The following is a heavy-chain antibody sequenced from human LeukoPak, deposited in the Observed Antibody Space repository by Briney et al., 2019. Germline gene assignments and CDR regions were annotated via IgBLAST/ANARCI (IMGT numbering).Heavy chain of an antibody. J-gene: IGHJ4*02. CDR2: ISSSGSTI. V-gene: IGHV3-48*03. Sequence: GGSLRLSCAASGFTFSSYEMNWVRQAPGKGLEWVSYISSSGSTIHYADSVKGRFTISRDNAKNSLYLQMNSLRAEDTAVYYCARDLRVAARMFDYWGQGTLVTVSS. D-gene: IGHD6-6*01. CDR3: ARDLRVAARMFDY. CDR1: GFTFSSYE.